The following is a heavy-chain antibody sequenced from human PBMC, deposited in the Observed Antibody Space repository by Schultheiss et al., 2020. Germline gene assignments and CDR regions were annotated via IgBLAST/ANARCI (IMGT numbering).Heavy chain of an antibody. CDR3: AKATVTTSLPRFDY. V-gene: IGHV4-39*07. Sequence: SETLSLTCTVSGGSISIGDYYWGWIRQPPGKGLEWIGEINHSGSTNYNPSLKSRVTISVDTSKNQFSLKLSSVTAADTAVYYCAKATVTTSLPRFDYWGQGTLVTVSS. CDR1: GGSISIGDYY. CDR2: INHSGST. J-gene: IGHJ4*02. D-gene: IGHD4-17*01.